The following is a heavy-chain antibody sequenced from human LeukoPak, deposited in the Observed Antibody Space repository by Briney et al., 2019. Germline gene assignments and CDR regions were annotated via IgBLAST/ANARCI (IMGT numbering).Heavy chain of an antibody. Sequence: PGGSLRLSCTVSGFTVSSNSMSWVRQAQGKGLEWVSFIYSAGSIYYSDSVKGRFTISIDNSKNTLYLQMNSLRAEDTAVYYCARRAGAYTHPYDYWGQGTLVTVSS. J-gene: IGHJ4*02. CDR3: ARRAGAYTHPYDY. V-gene: IGHV3-53*01. D-gene: IGHD3-16*01. CDR1: GFTVSSNS. CDR2: IYSAGSI.